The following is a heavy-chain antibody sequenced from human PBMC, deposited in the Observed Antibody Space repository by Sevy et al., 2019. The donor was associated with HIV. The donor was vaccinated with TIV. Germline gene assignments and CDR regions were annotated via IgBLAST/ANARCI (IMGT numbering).Heavy chain of an antibody. CDR2: LSLQGTNK. J-gene: IGHJ6*02. Sequence: GGSLRLSCAVSGTNFGAFAMHWVRQAPGKGLEWVAGLSLQGTNKYYADSLKGRFNISRDNSKDILYLHMKSLRPEDTAIYYCAKDVVGGTYYIENYYSGMDVWGLGTTVTVSS. CDR1: GTNFGAFA. CDR3: AKDVVGGTYYIENYYSGMDV. D-gene: IGHD3-10*01. V-gene: IGHV3-30*18.